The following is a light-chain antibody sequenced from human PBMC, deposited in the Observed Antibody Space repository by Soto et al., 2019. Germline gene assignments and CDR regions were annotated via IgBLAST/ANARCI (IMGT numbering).Light chain of an antibody. CDR3: QHYNSSSGA. Sequence: DIQMNQSPSTLSASVGDTVTIICRASQTISSWLAWYQQKPGKAPNLLIYDASTLESGVPSRFSGRGSGTRFTLTISSLQPDDFATYYCQHYNSSSGAFGQGTKVDIK. V-gene: IGKV1-5*02. CDR1: QTISSW. J-gene: IGKJ1*01. CDR2: DAS.